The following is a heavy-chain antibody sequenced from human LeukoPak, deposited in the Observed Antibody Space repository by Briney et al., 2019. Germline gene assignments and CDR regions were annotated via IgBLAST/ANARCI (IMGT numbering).Heavy chain of an antibody. V-gene: IGHV4-4*07. CDR2: PYTSGST. CDR1: ARSISSYY. Sequence: PSETLSLTCTVAARSISSYYWSCIRQPDGKGLEWIGRPYTSGSTNYNPSLKSRVTISVDKSKNQFSLKLSSVTAADTAVYYCAREGAANFYYYYYYMDVWGKGTTVTVSS. J-gene: IGHJ6*03. CDR3: AREGAANFYYYYYYMDV. D-gene: IGHD1-26*01.